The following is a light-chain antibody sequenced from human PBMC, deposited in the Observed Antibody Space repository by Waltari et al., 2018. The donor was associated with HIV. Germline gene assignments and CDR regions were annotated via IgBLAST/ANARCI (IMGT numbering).Light chain of an antibody. V-gene: IGKV4-1*01. CDR2: CAS. J-gene: IGKJ4*01. CDR3: VQCYTTAVT. Sequence: DIVMTQAPDSLTVPLGDRATINCKSSQRLFYSSDNTNYLSRYRQKPGQPPQLFISCASTRYYGVPDRVRGSGSGTEFNLTISSLQAEDVSVYYCVQCYTTAVTFGGGTKVEIK. CDR1: QRLFYSSDNTNY.